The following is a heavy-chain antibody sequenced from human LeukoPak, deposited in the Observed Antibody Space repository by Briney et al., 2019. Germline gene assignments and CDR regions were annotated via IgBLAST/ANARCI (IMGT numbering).Heavy chain of an antibody. CDR3: ARRSSALDAFDI. CDR2: IIPILGIA. V-gene: IGHV1-69*02. J-gene: IGHJ3*02. Sequence: ASVKVSCKASGGTCSSYTISWVRQAPGQGLEWMGRIIPILGIANYAQKFQGRVTITADKSTSTAYMELSSLRSEDTAVYYCARRSSALDAFDIWGQGTMVTVSS. D-gene: IGHD6-25*01. CDR1: GGTCSSYT.